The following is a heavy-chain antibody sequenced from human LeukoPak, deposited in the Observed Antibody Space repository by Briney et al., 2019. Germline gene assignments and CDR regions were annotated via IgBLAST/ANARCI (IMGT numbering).Heavy chain of an antibody. J-gene: IGHJ4*02. CDR2: INHSGST. Sequence: PSETLSLTCAVYGGSFSGYYWSWIRQPPGKGLEWIGEINHSGSTNYNPSLKSRVTISVDTSKNQFSLKLSSVTAADTAVYYCARDERWIYIFDYWGQGTLVTVSS. D-gene: IGHD4-23*01. CDR3: ARDERWIYIFDY. CDR1: GGSFSGYY. V-gene: IGHV4-34*01.